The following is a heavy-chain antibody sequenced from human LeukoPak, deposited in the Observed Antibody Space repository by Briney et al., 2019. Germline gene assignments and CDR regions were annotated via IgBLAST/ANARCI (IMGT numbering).Heavy chain of an antibody. CDR2: ISSSSSYI. D-gene: IGHD3-10*01. V-gene: IGHV3-21*04. J-gene: IGHJ6*02. CDR3: AKGAGRFGSVSIMDV. CDR1: GFTFSSYS. Sequence: GGSLRLSCAASGFTFSSYSMNWVRQAPGKGLEWVSSISSSSSYIYYADSVKGRFTISRDNSKNTLYLQMNSPRAEDTAVYYCAKGAGRFGSVSIMDVWGQGATVTVSS.